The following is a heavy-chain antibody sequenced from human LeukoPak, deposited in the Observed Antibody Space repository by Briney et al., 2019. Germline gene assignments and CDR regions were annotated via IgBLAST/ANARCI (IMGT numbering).Heavy chain of an antibody. CDR3: ARDHQLRDPGC. Sequence: SETLSLTCTVSGGSISSSSYYWGWIRQPPGKGLEWIGSIYYSGNTYYNPSLKSRVTISVDTSKNQFSLKLNSVTAADTAVYYCARDHQLRDPGCWGQGTLVTVSS. V-gene: IGHV4-39*02. J-gene: IGHJ4*02. CDR2: IYYSGNT. CDR1: GGSISSSSYY. D-gene: IGHD5-24*01.